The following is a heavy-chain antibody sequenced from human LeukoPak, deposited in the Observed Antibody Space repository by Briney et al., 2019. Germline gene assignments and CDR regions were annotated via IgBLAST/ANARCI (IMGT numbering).Heavy chain of an antibody. CDR1: GGSISSYY. D-gene: IGHD1-7*01. J-gene: IGHJ4*02. CDR2: IYYSGST. CDR3: AKTQIAYNWSYEYYFDY. V-gene: IGHV4-59*08. Sequence: PSETLSLTCTVSGGSISSYYWSWIRQPPGKGLEWIGYIYYSGSTNYNPSLKSRVTISVDTSKNQFSLKLSSVTAADTAVYYCAKTQIAYNWSYEYYFDYWGQGTLVTVSS.